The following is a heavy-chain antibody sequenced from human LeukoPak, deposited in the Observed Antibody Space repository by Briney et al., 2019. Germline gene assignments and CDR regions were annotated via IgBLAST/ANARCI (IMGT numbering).Heavy chain of an antibody. D-gene: IGHD3-9*01. CDR2: IYSGGST. CDR1: GFTFSSYS. V-gene: IGHV3-66*01. CDR3: ARAIFSWDTYFDY. J-gene: IGHJ4*02. Sequence: GGSLRLSCAASGFTFSSYSMSWVRQAPGKGLEWVSVIYSGGSTYYADSVKGRFTISRDNSKNTLYLQMNILRAEDTAVYYCARAIFSWDTYFDYWGQGTLVTVSS.